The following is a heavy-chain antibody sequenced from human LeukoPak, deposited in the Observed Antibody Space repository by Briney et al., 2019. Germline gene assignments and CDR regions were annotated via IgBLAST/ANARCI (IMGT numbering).Heavy chain of an antibody. D-gene: IGHD3-10*02. V-gene: IGHV3-48*02. Sequence: GGSLRLSCTASGFTFSSHGMNWVRQAPGKGLEWGSYISNSGSTKYYADSVTGRFTISRDNAKNSLYLQMNSLRDEDTAVYYCARVRGTMFYAMDVWGQGTTVTVSS. CDR1: GFTFSSHG. CDR3: ARVRGTMFYAMDV. CDR2: ISNSGSTK. J-gene: IGHJ6*02.